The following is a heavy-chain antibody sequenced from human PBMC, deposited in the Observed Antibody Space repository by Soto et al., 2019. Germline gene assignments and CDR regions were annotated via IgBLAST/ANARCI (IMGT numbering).Heavy chain of an antibody. V-gene: IGHV4-34*01. D-gene: IGHD2-15*01. J-gene: IGHJ4*02. CDR1: GGSFSGYY. CDR3: ARGMRGYCSGGSCRKNYYFDY. CDR2: INHSGST. Sequence: SETLSLTCAVYGGSFSGYYWSWIRQPPGKGLEWIGEINHSGSTNYNPSLKSRVTISVDTSKNQFSLKLSSVTAADTAVYYCARGMRGYCSGGSCRKNYYFDYWGQGTLVTVSS.